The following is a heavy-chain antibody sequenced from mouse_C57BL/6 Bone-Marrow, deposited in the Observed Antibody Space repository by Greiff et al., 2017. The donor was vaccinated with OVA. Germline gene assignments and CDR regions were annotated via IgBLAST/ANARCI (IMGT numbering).Heavy chain of an antibody. CDR1: GYSITSGYY. Sequence: EVQLVESGPGLVKPSQSLSLTCSVTGYSITSGYYWNWIRQFPGNKLEWMGYISYDGSNNYNPSLKNRISITRDTSKNQFFLKLNSVTTEDTATYYCARVYYDYDAAMDYWGQGTSVTVSS. V-gene: IGHV3-6*01. CDR2: ISYDGSN. J-gene: IGHJ4*01. CDR3: ARVYYDYDAAMDY. D-gene: IGHD2-4*01.